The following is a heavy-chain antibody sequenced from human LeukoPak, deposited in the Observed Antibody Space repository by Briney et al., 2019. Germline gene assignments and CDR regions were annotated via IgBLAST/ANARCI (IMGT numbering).Heavy chain of an antibody. V-gene: IGHV3-64D*06. CDR1: GFTFSSYA. Sequence: GGSLRLSCSASGFTFSSYAMHWVRQAPGKGLEYVSAISSNGGSTYYADSVKGRFTISRGNSKNTLYLQMSSLRAEDTAVYYCVKDYDILTGYLDYWGQGTLVTVSS. CDR3: VKDYDILTGYLDY. CDR2: ISSNGGST. D-gene: IGHD3-9*01. J-gene: IGHJ4*02.